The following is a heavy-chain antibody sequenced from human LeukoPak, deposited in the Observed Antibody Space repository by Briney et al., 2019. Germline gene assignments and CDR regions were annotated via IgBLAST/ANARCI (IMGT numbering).Heavy chain of an antibody. CDR1: GGSISSGDYY. V-gene: IGHV4-30-4*08. CDR3: ARVLIAAASTYYFDY. CDR2: IYYSGST. D-gene: IGHD6-13*01. J-gene: IGHJ4*02. Sequence: SQTLSLTCTVSGGSISSGDYYWSWIRQPPGRGLEWIGYIYYSGSTYYNPSLKSRVTISVDTSKNQFSLKLSSVTAADTAVYYCARVLIAAASTYYFDYWGQGTLVPVSS.